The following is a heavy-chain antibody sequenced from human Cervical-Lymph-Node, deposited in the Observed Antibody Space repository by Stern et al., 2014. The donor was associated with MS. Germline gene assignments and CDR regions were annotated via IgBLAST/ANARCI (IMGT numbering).Heavy chain of an antibody. CDR1: GYTFSNYA. D-gene: IGHD2-21*02. J-gene: IGHJ4*02. CDR3: AKDKRGDSLFDY. V-gene: IGHV3-23*04. Sequence: EVQLVESGGGFIRPGGSLRLSCAASGYTFSNYAMSWVRQAPGKGLEWVSAIGGSGCSTYYADSVKGRFTISRDNSRNTLYLQMNSLRVEDTAVYYCAKDKRGDSLFDYWGQGTLVTVSS. CDR2: IGGSGCST.